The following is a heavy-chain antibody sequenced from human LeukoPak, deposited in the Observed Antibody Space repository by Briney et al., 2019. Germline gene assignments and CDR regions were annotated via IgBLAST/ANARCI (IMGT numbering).Heavy chain of an antibody. V-gene: IGHV3-7*01. D-gene: IGHD3-3*01. CDR1: GFTFSSYW. CDR3: XRDLYDFWSGSLDXFDI. CDR2: IKQDGSEK. J-gene: IGHJ3*02. Sequence: GGSLRLSCAAAGFTFSSYWMSWVRQAPGKGLEWVANIKQDGSEKYYVDSVKGRFTISRDNAKNSLYLQMNSLRAEDTAVYYCXRDLYDFWSGSLDXFDIWGXGXMXXVS.